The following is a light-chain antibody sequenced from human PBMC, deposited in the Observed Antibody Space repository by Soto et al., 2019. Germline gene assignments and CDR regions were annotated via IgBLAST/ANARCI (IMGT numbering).Light chain of an antibody. V-gene: IGKV3-20*01. CDR2: GAS. CDR3: QQYGSSPWT. J-gene: IGKJ1*01. CDR1: QSVSSSY. Sequence: EIVLTQSPGTLSLSPGERATLSFRASQSVSSSYLAWYQQKPGQAPRLLIYGASSRATGIPDRFSGSGSGTDFTLTISRLEPEDFAVYYCQQYGSSPWTF.